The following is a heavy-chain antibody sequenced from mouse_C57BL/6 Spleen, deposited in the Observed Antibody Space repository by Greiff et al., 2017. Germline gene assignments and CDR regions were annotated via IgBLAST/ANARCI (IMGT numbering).Heavy chain of an antibody. Sequence: QVHVKQSGAELVRPGTSVKVSCKASGYAFTNYLIEWVKQRPGQGLEWIGVINPGSGGTNYNEKFKGKATLTADKSSSTAYMQLSSLTSEDSAVYFCARSGGNYVAWFAYWGQGTLVTVSA. D-gene: IGHD1-1*02. CDR2: INPGSGGT. CDR1: GYAFTNYL. V-gene: IGHV1-54*01. CDR3: ARSGGNYVAWFAY. J-gene: IGHJ3*01.